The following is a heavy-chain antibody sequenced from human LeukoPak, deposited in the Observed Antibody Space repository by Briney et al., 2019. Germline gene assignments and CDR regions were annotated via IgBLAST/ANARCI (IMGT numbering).Heavy chain of an antibody. V-gene: IGHV3-23*01. Sequence: GGSLRLSCAASGFIFRNYAMSWVRQAPGKGLEWVSAITGSGDTTYYADSVKGRFTIPRDNSKNTLYVEMNTPRAEDTAVYYCAKWGDYDILTGYYVSDFWGQGTLVTVSS. CDR3: AKWGDYDILTGYYVSDF. CDR2: ITGSGDTT. D-gene: IGHD3-9*01. CDR1: GFIFRNYA. J-gene: IGHJ4*02.